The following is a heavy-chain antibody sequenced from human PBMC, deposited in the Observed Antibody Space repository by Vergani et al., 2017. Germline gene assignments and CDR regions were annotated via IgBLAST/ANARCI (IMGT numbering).Heavy chain of an antibody. D-gene: IGHD1-26*01. CDR2: IRSSSSPI. CDR3: VKDHMGASFVGTNHNDD. CDR1: GFTFSSYS. J-gene: IGHJ4*02. V-gene: IGHV3-48*01. Sequence: EVQLVESGGGLVQRGGSLRLSCAASGFTFSSYSMNWVRQAPGKGLEWVSYIRSSSSPIYYADSVQGRFTISRDNAKNSLYLQMNSLRAEDTAVYYCVKDHMGASFVGTNHNDDWGQGTLVTVSS.